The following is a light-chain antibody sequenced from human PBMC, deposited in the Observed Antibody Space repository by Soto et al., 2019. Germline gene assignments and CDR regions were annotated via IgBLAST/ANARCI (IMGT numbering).Light chain of an antibody. V-gene: IGLV1-47*01. CDR1: SCNIGSNY. CDR3: AAWDDTLSGLV. Sequence: QSVLTQPPSASGAPGQTVTISCSGRSCNIGSNYVYWYQQLPETAPRLLLYRADQRPSGIPDRFSGSKSGTSASLAISGLRSEDEADYYCAAWDDTLSGLVFGGGTKLTVL. J-gene: IGLJ2*01. CDR2: RAD.